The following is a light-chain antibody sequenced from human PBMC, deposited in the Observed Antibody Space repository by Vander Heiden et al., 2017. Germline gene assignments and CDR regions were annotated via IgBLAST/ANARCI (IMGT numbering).Light chain of an antibody. J-gene: IGLJ3*02. Sequence: SYELTQPPSVSVPPGQTARITCSGDALPKQYAYWYQQKPGQAPVLVIYKDSERPSGIPERCSGSSSGTTVTLTISGVQAEDEADYYCQSADSSGTWVFGGGTKLTVL. V-gene: IGLV3-25*03. CDR1: ALPKQY. CDR2: KDS. CDR3: QSADSSGTWV.